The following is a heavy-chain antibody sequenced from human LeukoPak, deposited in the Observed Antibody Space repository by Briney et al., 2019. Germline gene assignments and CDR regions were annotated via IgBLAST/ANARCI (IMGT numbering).Heavy chain of an antibody. Sequence: SETLSLTCTVSGGSISSYYWGWIRQPPGKGLEWIGSIYYSGSTYYNPSLKSRVTISVDTSKNQFSLKLSSVTAADTAVYFCARHASCSRTTCLNWFDPWGQGTLVTVSS. CDR2: IYYSGST. D-gene: IGHD2-2*01. CDR3: ARHASCSRTTCLNWFDP. J-gene: IGHJ5*02. V-gene: IGHV4-39*01. CDR1: GGSISSYY.